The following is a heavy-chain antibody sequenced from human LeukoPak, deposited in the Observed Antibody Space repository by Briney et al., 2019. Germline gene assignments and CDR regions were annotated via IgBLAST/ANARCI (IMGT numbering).Heavy chain of an antibody. CDR1: GGSISSGGYS. D-gene: IGHD4-23*01. CDR3: ARDGGGNNPINAFDI. Sequence: PSETLSLTCAVSGGSISSGGYSWSWIRQPPGKGLEWIGYIYHSGSTYYNPSLKSRVTISVDTSKNQFSLKLSSVTAADTAVYYCARDGGGNNPINAFDIWGQGTMVTVSS. V-gene: IGHV4-30-2*01. J-gene: IGHJ3*02. CDR2: IYHSGST.